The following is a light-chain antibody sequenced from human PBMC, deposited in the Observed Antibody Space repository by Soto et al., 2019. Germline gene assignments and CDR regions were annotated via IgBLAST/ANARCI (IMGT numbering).Light chain of an antibody. CDR3: QQYDTSPFT. Sequence: EIVLTQSPGTLSLSPGERATLSCRARQSVSSSYLLWYQQKPGQAPRLLIYGASNRATGIPDRFSGSGSGTDFTLTISRLEPEDFAVYYCQQYDTSPFTFGPGTKVDIK. CDR1: QSVSSSY. J-gene: IGKJ3*01. V-gene: IGKV3-20*01. CDR2: GAS.